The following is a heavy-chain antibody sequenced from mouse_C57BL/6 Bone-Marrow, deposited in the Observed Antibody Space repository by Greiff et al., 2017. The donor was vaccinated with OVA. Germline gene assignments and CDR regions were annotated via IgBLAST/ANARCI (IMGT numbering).Heavy chain of an antibody. CDR3: ARGHYYGSSSYAMDY. Sequence: EASGIDFSRYWMSWVRRAPGKGLEWIGEINPDSSTINYAPSLKDKFIISRDNAKNTLYLQMSKVRSEDTALYYCARGHYYGSSSYAMDYWGQGTSVTVSS. V-gene: IGHV4-1*01. CDR1: GIDFSRYW. J-gene: IGHJ4*01. CDR2: INPDSSTI. D-gene: IGHD1-1*01.